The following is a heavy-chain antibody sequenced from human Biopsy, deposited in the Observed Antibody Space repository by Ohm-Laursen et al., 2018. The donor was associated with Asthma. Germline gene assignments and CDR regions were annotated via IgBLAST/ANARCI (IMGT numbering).Heavy chain of an antibody. J-gene: IGHJ4*02. CDR1: GFTFSNYG. CDR2: ISFDGNNK. V-gene: IGHV3-30*18. D-gene: IGHD1-26*01. CDR3: AKDVFPGWELRRGPDY. Sequence: SLRLSCTASGFTFSNYGMHWVRQAPGKGLDWVAVISFDGNNKNYTDSVKGRFTISRDNSRNTLHLQMNSLRAEDTAVYYCAKDVFPGWELRRGPDYWGQGTLVTVSS.